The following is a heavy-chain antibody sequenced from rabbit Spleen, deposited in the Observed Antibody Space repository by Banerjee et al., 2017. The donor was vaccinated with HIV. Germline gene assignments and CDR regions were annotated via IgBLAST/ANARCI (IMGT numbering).Heavy chain of an antibody. CDR2: IYAGDGST. J-gene: IGHJ4*01. CDR1: GFSLFFYW. CDR3: ARDKELDIWGYEFNL. D-gene: IGHD3-1*01. Sequence: EESGEGLVKPGGTLTLTCKASGFSLFFYWMCWVRQAPGKGLELIGCIYAGDGSTDYTNWVNGRFTISKTSSTVDLKMTSLTAADTATYFCARDKELDIWGYEFNLWGPGTLVTVS. V-gene: IGHV1S42*01.